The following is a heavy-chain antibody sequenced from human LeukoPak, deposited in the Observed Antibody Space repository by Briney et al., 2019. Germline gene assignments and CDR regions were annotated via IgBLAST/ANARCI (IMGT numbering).Heavy chain of an antibody. CDR3: AWGYSSGHPFVP. Sequence: SETLSLTCTVSGVSISTGNYYWRWFRQAAGRGLEYIVRMYTAGGASGSTYYNPSLKSRVTISVDTSKNEFSLKLSSVTAADTAVYYCAWGYSSGHPFVPWGQGTLVTVSS. V-gene: IGHV4-61*02. CDR1: GVSISTGNYY. J-gene: IGHJ5*02. D-gene: IGHD2-15*01. CDR2: MYTAGGASGST.